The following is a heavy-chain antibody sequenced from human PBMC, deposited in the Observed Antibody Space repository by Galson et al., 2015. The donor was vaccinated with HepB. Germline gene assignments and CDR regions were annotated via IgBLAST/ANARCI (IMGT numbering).Heavy chain of an antibody. CDR2: IYYNGIT. CDR3: ANGRVATAGTTHWFDP. D-gene: IGHD6-13*01. Sequence: TLSLTCTVSGGSISTSGYYWNWIRQNPGKGLEWIGYIYYNGITYYNPSLKSRVTMSLDTSKNQFSLKLASVTAADTAVYFCANGRVATAGTTHWFDPWGQGTLVTVSS. CDR1: GGSISTSGYY. V-gene: IGHV4-31*03. J-gene: IGHJ5*02.